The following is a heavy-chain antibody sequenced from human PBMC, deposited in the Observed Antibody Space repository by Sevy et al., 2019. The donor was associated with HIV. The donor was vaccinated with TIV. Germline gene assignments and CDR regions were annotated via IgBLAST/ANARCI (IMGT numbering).Heavy chain of an antibody. CDR1: EFVFSSYT. D-gene: IGHD3-10*01. Sequence: GGSLRLSCAASEFVFSSYTMNWVRQAPGKGLEWVSAISSGSDYIYYADSVKGRFTISRDNAKNSLYLQMHSLRAEDTALYYCERTYYYNDSGEYLGYGFDIWGQGTMVTVSS. CDR3: ERTYYYNDSGEYLGYGFDI. J-gene: IGHJ3*02. V-gene: IGHV3-21*01. CDR2: ISSGSDYI.